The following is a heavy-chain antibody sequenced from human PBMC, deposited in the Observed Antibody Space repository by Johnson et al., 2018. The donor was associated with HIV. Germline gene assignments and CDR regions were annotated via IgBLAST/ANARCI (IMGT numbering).Heavy chain of an antibody. CDR2: VSYDGSNI. D-gene: IGHD2-2*01. CDR1: GFTFSSYA. J-gene: IGHJ3*02. V-gene: IGHV3-30*04. Sequence: QMQLVESGGGVVQPGRSLRLSCAASGFTFSSYAMHWIRQAPGKGLEWVALVSYDGSNIHYADSVKGRFTISRDSSKNMLYLQMNSLRAEDTAVYYCARVAPAHDAFDIWGQGTMVTVSS. CDR3: ARVAPAHDAFDI.